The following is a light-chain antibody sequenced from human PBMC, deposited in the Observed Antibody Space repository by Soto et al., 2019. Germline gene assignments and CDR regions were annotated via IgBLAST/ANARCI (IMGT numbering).Light chain of an antibody. CDR2: EVS. V-gene: IGLV2-14*01. CDR3: SSYTASSTPCV. Sequence: QSVLTQPASVSGSPGQSITISCTGTSSDVGTYNYVSWYQLYPGKAPKLIIYEVSNRPSGVSNRFSGSKSGNTASLTISGLQAEDEADYYCSSYTASSTPCVFGPGPKVTVL. CDR1: SSDVGTYNY. J-gene: IGLJ1*01.